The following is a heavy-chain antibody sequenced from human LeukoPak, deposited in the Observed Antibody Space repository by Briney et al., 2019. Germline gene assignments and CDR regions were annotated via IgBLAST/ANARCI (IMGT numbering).Heavy chain of an antibody. CDR1: GYTFTGYY. D-gene: IGHD3-3*01. CDR2: INPNSGGT. Sequence: GASVKVSCKASGYTFTGYYMHWVRQAPGQGLEWMGWINPNSGGTNYAQKFQGRVTMTRDTSISTAYMELSRLRSDDTAVYYCARGVRFLEWEIYYYYYYGMDVWGQGTTVTVSS. V-gene: IGHV1-2*02. J-gene: IGHJ6*02. CDR3: ARGVRFLEWEIYYYYYYGMDV.